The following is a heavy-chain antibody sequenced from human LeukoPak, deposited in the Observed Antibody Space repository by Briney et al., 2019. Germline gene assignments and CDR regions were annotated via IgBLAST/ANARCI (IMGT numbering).Heavy chain of an antibody. D-gene: IGHD3-3*01. CDR1: GGSISSGSYC. CDR2: IYTSGST. V-gene: IGHV4-61*02. Sequence: SETLSLTCTVSGGSISSGSYCWSWIRQPAGKGLEWIGRIYTSGSTNYNPSLKSRVTISVDTSKNQFSLKLSSVTAADTAVYYCASSDFWSGYYTDYWGQGTLVTVSS. J-gene: IGHJ4*02. CDR3: ASSDFWSGYYTDY.